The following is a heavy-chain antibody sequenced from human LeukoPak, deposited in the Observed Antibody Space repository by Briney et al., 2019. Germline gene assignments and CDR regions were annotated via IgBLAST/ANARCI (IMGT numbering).Heavy chain of an antibody. V-gene: IGHV4-59*12. CDR2: IYYIGST. CDR1: GGSISSYY. J-gene: IGHJ3*02. Sequence: SETLSLTCTVSGGSISSYYWSWIRQPPGKGLEWIGYIYYIGSTNYNPSLKSRVTMSVDTSKNQFSLKLSSVTAADTAVYYCASLEGHAFDIWGQGTMVTVSS. CDR3: ASLEGHAFDI.